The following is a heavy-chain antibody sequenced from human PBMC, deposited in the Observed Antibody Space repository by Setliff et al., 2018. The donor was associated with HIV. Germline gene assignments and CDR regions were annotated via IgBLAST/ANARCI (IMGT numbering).Heavy chain of an antibody. CDR3: ARSNPGITAGLLAY. Sequence: KTSETLSLTCNISGVSIPTNYWNWIRQPAGKGLEWIGRIYTTGGTNYNPALKSRVTMSIDTSKNQISLKLNSVTAADTATYYCARSNPGITAGLLAYWGPGTRVTVS. V-gene: IGHV4-4*07. CDR2: IYTTGGT. CDR1: GVSIPTNY. J-gene: IGHJ4*02. D-gene: IGHD6-13*01.